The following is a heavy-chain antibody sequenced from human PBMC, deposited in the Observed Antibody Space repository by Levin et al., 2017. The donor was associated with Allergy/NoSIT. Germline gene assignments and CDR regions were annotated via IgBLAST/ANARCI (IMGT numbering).Heavy chain of an antibody. V-gene: IGHV1-69*01. CDR1: GGTFSSNA. J-gene: IGHJ3*02. CDR3: TMEANIVVLPAAGDSFDI. Sequence: KISCKASGGTFSSNALNWVRQAPGQGLDWMGGIRPIFGTADYAQKFQGRVSITADESTGTAYMELSSLRSEDTAMYYCTMEANIVVLPAAGDSFDIWGQGTMVTVSS. D-gene: IGHD2-2*01. CDR2: IRPIFGTA.